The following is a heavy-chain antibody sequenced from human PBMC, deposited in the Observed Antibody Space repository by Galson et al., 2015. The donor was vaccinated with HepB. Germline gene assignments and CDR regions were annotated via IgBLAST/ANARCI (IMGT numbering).Heavy chain of an antibody. CDR2: INSDGGTT. V-gene: IGHV3-74*01. J-gene: IGHJ4*02. Sequence: SLRLSCAASGFTFSNYWMHWVRQVTGKGLVWVARINSDGGTTDYAHSNDGRFTISRDNAKNTLYLQMNSLRAEDTAVYYCVRGTNNWTGVDYWGQGTLATVS. CDR1: GFTFSNYW. CDR3: VRGTNNWTGVDY. D-gene: IGHD1-1*01.